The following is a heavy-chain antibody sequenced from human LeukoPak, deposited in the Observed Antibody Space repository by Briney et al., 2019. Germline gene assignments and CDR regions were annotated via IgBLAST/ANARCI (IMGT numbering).Heavy chain of an antibody. V-gene: IGHV3-33*08. Sequence: GGSLRLSCAASGFTFSSYGMHWVRQAPGKGLEWVALIWYDGSNKYYTDSVKGRLTISRDNSKNTLYLQMNSLRAEDTAVYYCAREGPRGNSQFDYWGQGTLVTVSS. CDR1: GFTFSSYG. CDR3: AREGPRGNSQFDY. D-gene: IGHD2/OR15-2a*01. CDR2: IWYDGSNK. J-gene: IGHJ4*02.